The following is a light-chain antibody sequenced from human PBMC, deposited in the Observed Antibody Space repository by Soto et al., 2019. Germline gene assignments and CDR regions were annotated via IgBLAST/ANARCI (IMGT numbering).Light chain of an antibody. CDR1: NIGSKS. CDR2: DDS. CDR3: QVWDSSSDLAV. V-gene: IGLV3-21*02. J-gene: IGLJ7*01. Sequence: SYELTQTPSVSVAPGQTARITCGGNNIGSKSVHWYQQKPGQAPVLVVYDDSDRPSGIPERLSGSNSGNTATLTITRVEAGDEADYYCQVWDSSSDLAVFGGGTQLTVL.